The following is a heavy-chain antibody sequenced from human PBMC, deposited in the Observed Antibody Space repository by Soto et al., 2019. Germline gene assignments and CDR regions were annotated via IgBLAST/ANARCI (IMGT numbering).Heavy chain of an antibody. CDR3: ARDRALWSGYYGVYYYYGMDV. CDR1: GFTFSSYG. V-gene: IGHV3-30*03. Sequence: PGGSLRLSCAASGFTFSSYGMHWVRQAPCKGLEWVAVISYDGSNKYYADSVKGRFTISRDNSKNTLYLQMNSLRAEDTAVYYCARDRALWSGYYGVYYYYGMDVWGQGTTVTVSS. CDR2: ISYDGSNK. D-gene: IGHD3-3*01. J-gene: IGHJ6*01.